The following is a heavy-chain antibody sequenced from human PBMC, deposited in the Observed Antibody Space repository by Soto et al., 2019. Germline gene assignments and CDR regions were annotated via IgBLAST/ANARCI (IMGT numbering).Heavy chain of an antibody. V-gene: IGHV1-18*04. CDR3: VRDQKYFRVNGNWFDS. Sequence: QVQLMQSGTEVKKPGASVTVSCKASGYTSADFGISWVRQAPGQGLEWMGWVSGNNGASNLAPKVQGRITMTLDTSTGVSYMALRSLRSDDTAIYYCVRDQKYFRVNGNWFDSWGQGTLVSVSS. D-gene: IGHD2-2*01. J-gene: IGHJ5*01. CDR1: GYTSADFG. CDR2: VSGNNGAS.